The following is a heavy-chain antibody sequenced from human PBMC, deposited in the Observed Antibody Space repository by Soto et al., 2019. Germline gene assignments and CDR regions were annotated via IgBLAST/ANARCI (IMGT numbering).Heavy chain of an antibody. V-gene: IGHV4-39*01. CDR3: ARHAIKVSGYSPPSFDY. D-gene: IGHD5-12*01. CDR1: GGSISNSSYY. Sequence: SETLSLTCTVSGGSISNSSYYWGWIRQPPGKGLEWIGSIYYSGSTYYNPSLKSRVTISVDTSKNQFSLKLSSVTAADTAVYYCARHAIKVSGYSPPSFDYWGQGTLVTVSS. CDR2: IYYSGST. J-gene: IGHJ4*02.